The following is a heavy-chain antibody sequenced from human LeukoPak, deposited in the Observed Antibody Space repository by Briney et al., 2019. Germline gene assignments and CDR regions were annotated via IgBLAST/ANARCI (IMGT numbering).Heavy chain of an antibody. CDR3: TKGLGHSTSVDY. D-gene: IGHD6-6*01. J-gene: IGHJ4*02. V-gene: IGHV3-73*01. CDR1: GFTFSGSA. CDR2: IRSKANSYAT. Sequence: GGSLRLSCAASGFTFSGSAMHWVRQASGKGLEWVGRIRSKANSYATAYAASVKGRFTISRDDSKNTAYLQMNSLRAEDTAVYYCTKGLGHSTSVDYWGQGTLVTVSS.